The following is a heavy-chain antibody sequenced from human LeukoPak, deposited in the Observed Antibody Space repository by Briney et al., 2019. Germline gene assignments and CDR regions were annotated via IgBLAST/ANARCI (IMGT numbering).Heavy chain of an antibody. V-gene: IGHV4-59*01. D-gene: IGHD2-2*01. Sequence: SETLSLTCTVSGGSISSYYWSWIRQPPGKGLEWIGYIYYSGSINYNPSLKSRVTISVDTSKNQFSLKLSSVTAADTAVYYCARRRYCSSTSCHAENWYFDLWGRGTLVTVSS. CDR2: IYYSGSI. CDR3: ARRRYCSSTSCHAENWYFDL. J-gene: IGHJ2*01. CDR1: GGSISSYY.